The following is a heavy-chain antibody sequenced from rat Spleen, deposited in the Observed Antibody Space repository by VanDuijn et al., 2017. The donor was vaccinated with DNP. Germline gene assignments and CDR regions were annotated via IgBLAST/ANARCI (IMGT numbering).Heavy chain of an antibody. D-gene: IGHD1-12*03. CDR3: ARGNDDYYPNWYFDF. V-gene: IGHV3-1*01. Sequence: EVQLQESGPGLVKPSQSLSLTCSVTAYSITTNYWGWIRKFPGNKMEWVGHISYSGRATYNPSLKSRISITRDTSNNQFFLQLKSVTTEDTATYYCARGNDDYYPNWYFDFWGPGTMVTVSS. J-gene: IGHJ1*01. CDR1: AYSITTNY. CDR2: ISYSGRA.